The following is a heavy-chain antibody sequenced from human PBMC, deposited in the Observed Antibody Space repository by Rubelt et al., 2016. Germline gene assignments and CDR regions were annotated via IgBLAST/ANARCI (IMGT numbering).Heavy chain of an antibody. CDR3: ARLYSSSWYFDY. V-gene: IGHV2-26*01. D-gene: IGHD6-13*01. Sequence: SLKSRLTISKDTSKSQVVLTMTNMDPVDTATYYCARLYSSSWYFDYWGQGTLVTVSS. J-gene: IGHJ4*02.